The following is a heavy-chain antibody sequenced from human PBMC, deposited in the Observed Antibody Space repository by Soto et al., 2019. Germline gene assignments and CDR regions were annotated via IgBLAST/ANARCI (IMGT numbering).Heavy chain of an antibody. CDR2: ISSSSSYI. Sequence: GGSLRLSCAASGFTFSSYSMNWVRQAPGKGLEWVSSISSSSSYIYYADSVKGRFTISRDNAKNSLYLQMNSLRAEDTAGYYCARDTPYYDILTGYLYYYMDVGGKGTTVT. CDR3: ARDTPYYDILTGYLYYYMDV. D-gene: IGHD3-9*01. J-gene: IGHJ6*03. CDR1: GFTFSSYS. V-gene: IGHV3-21*01.